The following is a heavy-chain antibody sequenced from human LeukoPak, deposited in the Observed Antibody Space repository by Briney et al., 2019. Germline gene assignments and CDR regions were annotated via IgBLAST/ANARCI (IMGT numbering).Heavy chain of an antibody. V-gene: IGHV3-7*01. CDR3: ARDFSWASDP. J-gene: IGHJ5*02. CDR2: VKRDGSET. CDR1: GFTFSSYW. Sequence: GGSLRLSCAASGFTFSSYWMSWVRQAPGKGLEWVADVKRDGSETYHVDSVKGRFTISRDNARNSLYLQMNSLRAEDTAIYYCARDFSWASDPWGQGTLVTVSS. D-gene: IGHD2-15*01.